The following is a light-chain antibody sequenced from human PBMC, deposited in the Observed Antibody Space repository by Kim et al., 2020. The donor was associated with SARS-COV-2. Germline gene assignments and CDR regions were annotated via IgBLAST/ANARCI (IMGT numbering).Light chain of an antibody. J-gene: IGLJ2*01. CDR3: CSYAGSNTFV. CDR1: SRDVRTYND. CDR2: EAS. V-gene: IGLV2-23*02. Sequence: GQSITIACTGSSRDVRTYNDVYWYQHHPGKVPKVILYEASKRPSGISNRFSGSKSGNTASLTISGLQAEDEADYYCCSYAGSNTFVFGGGTQLTVL.